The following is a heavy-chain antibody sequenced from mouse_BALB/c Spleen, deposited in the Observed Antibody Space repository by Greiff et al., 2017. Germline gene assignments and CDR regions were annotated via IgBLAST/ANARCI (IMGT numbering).Heavy chain of an antibody. CDR2: ISNGGGST. Sequence: EVKLMESGGGLVQPGGSLKLSCAASGFTFSSYTMSWVRQTPEKRLEWVAYISNGGGSTYYPDTVKGRFTISRDNAKNTLYLQMSSLKSEDTAMYYCASRGLRYAMDYWGQGTSVTVSS. CDR3: ASRGLRYAMDY. D-gene: IGHD2-4*01. V-gene: IGHV5-12-2*01. CDR1: GFTFSSYT. J-gene: IGHJ4*01.